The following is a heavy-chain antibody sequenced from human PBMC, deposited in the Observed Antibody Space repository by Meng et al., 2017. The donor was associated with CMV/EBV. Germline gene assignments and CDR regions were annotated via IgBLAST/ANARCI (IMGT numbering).Heavy chain of an antibody. CDR2: INHSGST. V-gene: IGHV4-34*01. Sequence: GSLRLSFAVYAGSFSGYYWSWIRQPPGKGLEWIGEINHSGSTNYNPSLKSRVTISVDTSKNQFSLKLSSVTAADTVVYYCARAAQAAAGTECDYWGQGTLVTVSS. D-gene: IGHD6-13*01. J-gene: IGHJ4*02. CDR3: ARAAQAAAGTECDY. CDR1: AGSFSGYY.